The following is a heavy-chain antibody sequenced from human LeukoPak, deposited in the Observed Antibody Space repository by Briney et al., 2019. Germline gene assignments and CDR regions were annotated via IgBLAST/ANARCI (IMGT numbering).Heavy chain of an antibody. CDR2: INWNGRSI. CDR1: RFTFDEYG. J-gene: IGHJ5*02. Sequence: GGSLRLSCAASRFTFDEYGMSWVRQTAGKGLEWVSGINWNGRSIGYADSVKGRFTVSRDNAKSSLYLQMNSLRAEDTAIYYCAKDSNWANWFDPWGQGTLVTVSA. V-gene: IGHV3-20*04. CDR3: AKDSNWANWFDP. D-gene: IGHD1-1*01.